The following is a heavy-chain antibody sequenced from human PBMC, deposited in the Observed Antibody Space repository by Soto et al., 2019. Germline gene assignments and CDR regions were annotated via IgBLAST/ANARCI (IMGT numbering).Heavy chain of an antibody. CDR1: GFTFSNYW. D-gene: IGHD3-3*01. V-gene: IGHV3-74*01. CDR3: VNEMSGFRDY. CDR2: IDPDGGTI. J-gene: IGHJ4*02. Sequence: EVQLVASGGDLVQPGWSLRLSCAASGFTFSNYWMHWVRQAPGKGLVWVSRIDPDGGTIDYADSVKGRFTISRDNAKNTLYLQMDSLRGEDTALYYCVNEMSGFRDYWGQGTLVTVSS.